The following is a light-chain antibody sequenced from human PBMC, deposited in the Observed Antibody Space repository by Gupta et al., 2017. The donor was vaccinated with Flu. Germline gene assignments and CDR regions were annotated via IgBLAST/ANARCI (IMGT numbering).Light chain of an antibody. CDR2: KAS. CDR1: QSISIW. CDR3: QQEESYSWT. Sequence: DIQMTQSPSTLSASVGDRVTITCRASQSISIWLAWYQQKPGKAPNLLIYKASTLESGVPSTFSGSGPGTEFTLTISSLQPDDFATYYCQQEESYSWTFGQGTKVEIK. J-gene: IGKJ1*01. V-gene: IGKV1-5*03.